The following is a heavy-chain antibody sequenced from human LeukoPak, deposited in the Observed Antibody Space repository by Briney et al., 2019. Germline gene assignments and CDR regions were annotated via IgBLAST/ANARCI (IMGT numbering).Heavy chain of an antibody. CDR2: ISAYNGNT. D-gene: IGHD4-17*01. J-gene: IGHJ4*02. CDR3: ARESEGIDYGDYTPTPRLDY. V-gene: IGHV1-18*01. Sequence: ASVKVSCKASGYTFTSYGISWVRQAPGQGLEWMRWISAYNGNTNYAQKLQGRVTMTTDTSTSTAYMELRSLRSDDTAVYYCARESEGIDYGDYTPTPRLDYWGQGTLVTVSS. CDR1: GYTFTSYG.